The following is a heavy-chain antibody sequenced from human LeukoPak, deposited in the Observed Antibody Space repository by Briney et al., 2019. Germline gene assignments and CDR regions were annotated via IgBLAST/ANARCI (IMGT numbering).Heavy chain of an antibody. V-gene: IGHV3-30*03. Sequence: GRSLRLSCAASGFTFSSYGMHWVRQAPGKGLEWVAVISYDGSNKYYADSVKGRFTISRDNSKNTLYLQMNSLRAEDTAVYYCARLKGDIVVVPAAHFDYWGQGTLVTVSS. CDR2: ISYDGSNK. J-gene: IGHJ4*02. D-gene: IGHD2-2*01. CDR1: GFTFSSYG. CDR3: ARLKGDIVVVPAAHFDY.